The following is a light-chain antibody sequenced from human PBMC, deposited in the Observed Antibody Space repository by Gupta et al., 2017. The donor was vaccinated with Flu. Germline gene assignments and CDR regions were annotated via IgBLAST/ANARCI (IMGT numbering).Light chain of an antibody. Sequence: VTISCTGSSSDAACKNLIWCQHLPGEAAKHLIYADNNGRSGVPYRFSGAKYGTSTALPISGLQPAGDAVYYCSALDDRQDAYVFGSGTEVTVL. CDR1: SSDAACKN. CDR3: SALDDRQDAYV. CDR2: ADN. V-gene: IGLV1-44*01. J-gene: IGLJ1*01.